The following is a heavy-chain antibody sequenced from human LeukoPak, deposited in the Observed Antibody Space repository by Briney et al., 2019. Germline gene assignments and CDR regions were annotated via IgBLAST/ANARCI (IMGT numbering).Heavy chain of an antibody. CDR3: AAAGTFEYFDY. CDR1: GGSVITYV. D-gene: IGHD6-13*01. Sequence: GAAVKVSCKASGGSVITYVISWVRQAPGQGLEWMGGIIPIFGTTNFAQKLQGRVTITADESTSTAYMELSSLRSDDTAVYYCAAAGTFEYFDYWGQGTLVTVSS. J-gene: IGHJ4*02. V-gene: IGHV1-69*13. CDR2: IIPIFGTT.